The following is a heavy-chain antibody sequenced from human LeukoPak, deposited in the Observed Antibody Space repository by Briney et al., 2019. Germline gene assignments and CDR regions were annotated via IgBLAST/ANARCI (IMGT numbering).Heavy chain of an antibody. V-gene: IGHV4-39*07. J-gene: IGHJ4*02. D-gene: IGHD3-22*01. Sequence: SETLSLTCTVSGGSISSYYWGWIRQPPGKGLEWIGSIYYSGSTYYNPSLKSRVTISVDTSKNQFSLKLSSVTAADTAVYYCARRATDSSGYPFDYWGQGALVTVSS. CDR2: IYYSGST. CDR1: GGSISSYY. CDR3: ARRATDSSGYPFDY.